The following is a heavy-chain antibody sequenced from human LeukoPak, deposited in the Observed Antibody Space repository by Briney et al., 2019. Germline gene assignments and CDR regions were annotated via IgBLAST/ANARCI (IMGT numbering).Heavy chain of an antibody. CDR1: GFTFSSYA. CDR3: AKDGGSGTYYNY. J-gene: IGHJ4*02. CDR2: ISGSGYST. D-gene: IGHD1-26*01. Sequence: GGSLRLSCAASGFTFSSYAMSWVRQAPGKGLEWVSGISGSGYSTYYADSVKGRFTISGDNSKNTLYLQMNSLRAEDTAVYYCAKDGGSGTYYNYWGQGTLVTVSS. V-gene: IGHV3-23*01.